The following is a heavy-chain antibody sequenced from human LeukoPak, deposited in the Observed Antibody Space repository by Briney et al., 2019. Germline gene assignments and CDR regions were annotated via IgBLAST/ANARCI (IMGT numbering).Heavy chain of an antibody. J-gene: IGHJ4*02. CDR3: AKDLGEGPTIFY. CDR1: GFTFSSYA. V-gene: IGHV3-23*01. D-gene: IGHD3-10*01. Sequence: GGPLSLSCGASGFTFSSYALWRLRRAPGRGRVWGSAISGRGGSTHYAHSVKGRFTISRDNSKNTLYLQMNSLRAEDTAVYYCAKDLGEGPTIFYWGQGTLVTVSS. CDR2: ISGRGGST.